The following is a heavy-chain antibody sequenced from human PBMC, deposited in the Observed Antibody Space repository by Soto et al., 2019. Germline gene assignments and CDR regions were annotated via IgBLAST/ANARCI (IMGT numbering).Heavy chain of an antibody. D-gene: IGHD3-22*01. CDR3: AKDQRFTWYYYDSSGSGGGMEV. CDR2: ISGSGGRT. Sequence: GSLRLSCAASGFPFSSYSMSLGPQAPGKGLEWVSAISGSGGRTYYADSVKGRFTISRDNSKNTVYLQMNSLRAEDTAVYYCAKDQRFTWYYYDSSGSGGGMEVWGQGTTVTVS. V-gene: IGHV3-23*01. J-gene: IGHJ6*02. CDR1: GFPFSSYS.